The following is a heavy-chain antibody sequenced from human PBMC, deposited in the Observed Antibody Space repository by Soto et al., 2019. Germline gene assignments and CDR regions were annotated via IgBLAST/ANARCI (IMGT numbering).Heavy chain of an antibody. D-gene: IGHD3-3*01. CDR2: ISSSSSYI. CDR1: GFTFSSYS. CDR3: ALQRRYYDFWSGYANWFDP. V-gene: IGHV3-21*01. J-gene: IGHJ5*02. Sequence: GGSLRLSCAASGFTFSSYSMNWVRQAPGKGLEWVSSISSSSSYIYYADSVKGRFTISRDNAKNSLYLQMNSLRAEDTAVYYCALQRRYYDFWSGYANWFDPWGQGTLVTVSS.